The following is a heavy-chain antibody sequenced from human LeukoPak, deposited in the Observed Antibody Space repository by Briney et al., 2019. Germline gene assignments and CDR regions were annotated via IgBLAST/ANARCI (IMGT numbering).Heavy chain of an antibody. CDR2: IYHSGST. J-gene: IGHJ6*02. CDR3: ARGCSSTSCVYGMDV. Sequence: SETLSLTCAVSGGSISSGGYYWSWIRQPPRMGLEWIGYIYHSGSTYYNPSLKSRVTISVDRSKNQFSLKLSSVTAADTAVYYCARGCSSTSCVYGMDVWGQGTTVTVSS. D-gene: IGHD2-2*01. CDR1: GGSISSGGYY. V-gene: IGHV4-30-2*01.